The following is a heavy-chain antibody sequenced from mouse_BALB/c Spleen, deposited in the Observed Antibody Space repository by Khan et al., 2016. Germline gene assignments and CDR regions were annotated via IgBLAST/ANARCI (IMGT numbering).Heavy chain of an antibody. Sequence: EVELVESGGGLVQPKGSLKLSCAASGFTFNTYAMNWVRQAPGKGLEWVARIRSKSNNYATYYADSVKDRITISRDDSQSMLYLQMNNLKTEDTAMYYCVRRDYYAMDYWGQGTSVTVSS. J-gene: IGHJ4*01. CDR2: IRSKSNNYAT. V-gene: IGHV10-1*02. CDR1: GFTFNTYA. CDR3: VRRDYYAMDY.